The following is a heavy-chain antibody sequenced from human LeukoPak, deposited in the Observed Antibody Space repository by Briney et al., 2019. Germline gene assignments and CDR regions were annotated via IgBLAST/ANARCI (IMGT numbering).Heavy chain of an antibody. J-gene: IGHJ4*02. V-gene: IGHV4-4*07. CDR2: IYTSGST. CDR3: ARDHLSLGSFDY. Sequence: PSETLSLTYTVSGGSISSYYWSWIRQPAGKGLEWIGRIYTSGSTNYNPSLKSRVTISVDKSKNQFSLKLSSVTAADTAVYYCARDHLSLGSFDYWGQGTLVTVSS. CDR1: GGSISSYY.